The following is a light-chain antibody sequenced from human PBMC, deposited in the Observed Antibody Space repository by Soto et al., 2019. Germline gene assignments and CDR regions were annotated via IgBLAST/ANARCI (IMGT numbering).Light chain of an antibody. CDR1: QSVTGTN. Sequence: EIVLTQSPGTLSLSPGEGATLSCRASQSVTGTNLAWYQQRAGQAPRLLIYDAVRRATAIPDRFSGSGSGTDFTLTISRLEPEDFAVYFCHQYGSSLGTFGQGTKVEI. CDR2: DAV. J-gene: IGKJ2*01. CDR3: HQYGSSLGT. V-gene: IGKV3-20*01.